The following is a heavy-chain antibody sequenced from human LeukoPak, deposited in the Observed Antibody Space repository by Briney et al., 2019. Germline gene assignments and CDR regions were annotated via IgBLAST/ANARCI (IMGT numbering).Heavy chain of an antibody. CDR3: ARDQYRGYKDY. CDR1: GITFSSYG. J-gene: IGHJ4*02. CDR2: ISSTGGTT. Sequence: GGSLRLSCAASGITFSSYGMSWVRQAPGKGLEWVSSISSTGGTTYYADSVKGRFTISRDNSKNTLYPQMSSLRAEDTAVYYCARDQYRGYKDYWGQGTLVTVSS. D-gene: IGHD3-10*01. V-gene: IGHV3-23*01.